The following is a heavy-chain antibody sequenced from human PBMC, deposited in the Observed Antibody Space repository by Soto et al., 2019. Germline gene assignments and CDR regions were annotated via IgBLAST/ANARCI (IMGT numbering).Heavy chain of an antibody. CDR1: GYTFTSYA. J-gene: IGHJ5*02. CDR2: INAGNGNT. D-gene: IGHD3-10*01. Sequence: ASVKVSCKASGYTFTSYAMHWVRQAPGQRLEWMGWINAGNGNTKYSQKFQGRVTITRDTSASTAYMELSSLRSEDTAVYYCARVVVLWFGELSGFDLWGQGTLVTVSS. V-gene: IGHV1-3*01. CDR3: ARVVVLWFGELSGFDL.